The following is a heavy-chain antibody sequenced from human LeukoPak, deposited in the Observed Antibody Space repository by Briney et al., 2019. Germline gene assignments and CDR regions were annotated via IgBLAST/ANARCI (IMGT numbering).Heavy chain of an antibody. J-gene: IGHJ6*02. D-gene: IGHD3-9*01. V-gene: IGHV4-39*07. CDR1: GGSISNTFYY. Sequence: SETLSLTCTVSGGSISNTFYYWGWIRQPPGKGLEWIGSIYYTGNTYYNPSLKSRVTISIDTSKNQFSLKLTSVTAADTAVYYCARESDYDILIGRGISGLEYGLDVWGQGTTVTVSS. CDR3: ARESDYDILIGRGISGLEYGLDV. CDR2: IYYTGNT.